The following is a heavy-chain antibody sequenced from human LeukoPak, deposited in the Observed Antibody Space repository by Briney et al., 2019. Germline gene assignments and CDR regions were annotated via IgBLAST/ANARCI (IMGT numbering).Heavy chain of an antibody. V-gene: IGHV3-72*01. CDR2: VRNKPNGYTT. Sequence: GGSLRLSCAASGFSISDHDMVWVRQAPGKGLEWVGRVRNKPNGYTTDYGTSVKGRFTISRDDSKNSLYLQMNSLTSEDTAVYYCTRVRHGDYFDYWGQGTLVSVSS. CDR1: GFSISDHD. J-gene: IGHJ4*02. CDR3: TRVRHGDYFDY. D-gene: IGHD4-17*01.